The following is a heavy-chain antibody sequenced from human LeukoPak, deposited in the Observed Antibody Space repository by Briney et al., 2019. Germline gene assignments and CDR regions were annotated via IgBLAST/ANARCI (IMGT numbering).Heavy chain of an antibody. D-gene: IGHD1-26*01. Sequence: SETLSLTCTVSGGSISSYYWSWIRQPPGKGLEWIGYMYYSGRTNYNPSLKSRVTISVDTSKNQFSLKLSSVTAADTAVYYCARTFSESYYYYGMDVWGQGTTVAVSS. J-gene: IGHJ6*02. CDR2: MYYSGRT. CDR1: GGSISSYY. V-gene: IGHV4-59*01. CDR3: ARTFSESYYYYGMDV.